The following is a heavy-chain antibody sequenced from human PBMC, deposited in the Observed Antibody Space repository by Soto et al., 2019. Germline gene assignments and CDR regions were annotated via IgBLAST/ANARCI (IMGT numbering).Heavy chain of an antibody. Sequence: QVQLQESGPGLVKPSETLSLTCTVSGGSISSYYWSWIRQPPGKGLEWIGYIYYSGSTNYNPSLKRRATISVDTSKNQFSLKLSSVTAADTAVYYCARGGGSGHSYYGMDVWGQGTTVTVSS. CDR3: ARGGGSGHSYYGMDV. J-gene: IGHJ6*02. D-gene: IGHD3-10*01. CDR2: IYYSGST. CDR1: GGSISSYY. V-gene: IGHV4-59*01.